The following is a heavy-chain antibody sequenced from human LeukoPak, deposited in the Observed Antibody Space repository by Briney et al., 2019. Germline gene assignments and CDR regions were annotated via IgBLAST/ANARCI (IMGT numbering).Heavy chain of an antibody. CDR3: ARAPVATDAFDI. V-gene: IGHV1-18*01. CDR1: GYTFTSYG. CDR2: ISGYNGNT. J-gene: IGHJ3*02. Sequence: ASVKVSCKASGYTFTSYGISWVRQAPGQGLEWMGWISGYNGNTNYAQKLQGRVTMTTDTSTSTAYMELRSLRSDDTAVYYCARAPVATDAFDICDQGTMVTVSS. D-gene: IGHD6-19*01.